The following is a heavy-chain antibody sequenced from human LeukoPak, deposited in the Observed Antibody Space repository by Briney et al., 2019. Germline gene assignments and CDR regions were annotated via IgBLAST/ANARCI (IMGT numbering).Heavy chain of an antibody. CDR1: GLTFSRHW. Sequence: GGSLRLSCAASGLTFSRHWMTWVRQAPGKGLEWVANIKHDGSEKNYVDSVKGRFTISRDNAKNSLYLQMNSLRAEDTAVYYCATPLDYYDRSDSHQGGDWGQGTLVTVSS. D-gene: IGHD3-22*01. J-gene: IGHJ4*02. V-gene: IGHV3-7*03. CDR2: IKHDGSEK. CDR3: ATPLDYYDRSDSHQGGD.